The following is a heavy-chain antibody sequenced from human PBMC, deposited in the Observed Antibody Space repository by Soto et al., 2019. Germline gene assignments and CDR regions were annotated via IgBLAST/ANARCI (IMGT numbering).Heavy chain of an antibody. CDR1: GFTFSSYA. CDR3: AQGPYPGGGYERIDH. CDR2: ISGSGGST. J-gene: IGHJ4*02. V-gene: IGHV3-23*01. Sequence: EVQLLESGGGLVQPGGSLILSCAASGFTFSSYAMSWVRQAPGKGLEWVSGISGSGGSTYYADSVKGRSAISRDNSKNTLHLQMNSLGGEDTARYYCAQGPYPGGGYERIDHWGQGALVAVSS. D-gene: IGHD5-12*01.